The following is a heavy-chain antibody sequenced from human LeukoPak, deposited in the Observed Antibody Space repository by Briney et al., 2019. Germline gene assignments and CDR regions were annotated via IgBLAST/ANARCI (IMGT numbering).Heavy chain of an antibody. CDR1: GGSISSYY. Sequence: SETLSLTCTVSGGSISSYYWSWIRQPPGKGLEWIGYIYYSGSTNYNPSLKSRVTISVYTSKNQFSLKLSSVTAADTAVYYCASAYYYDSSGYDAFDIWGQGTMVTVSS. V-gene: IGHV4-59*08. J-gene: IGHJ3*02. CDR3: ASAYYYDSSGYDAFDI. CDR2: IYYSGST. D-gene: IGHD3-22*01.